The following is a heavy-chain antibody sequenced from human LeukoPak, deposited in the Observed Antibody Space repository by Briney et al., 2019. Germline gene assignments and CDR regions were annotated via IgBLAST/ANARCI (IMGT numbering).Heavy chain of an antibody. CDR2: IRYDGSNK. V-gene: IGHV3-30*02. D-gene: IGHD3-10*01. J-gene: IGHJ4*02. CDR1: GFTFSSYG. CDR3: AKGYGSGSYSPFDY. Sequence: PGRSLRLSCAASGFTFSSYGMHWVRQAPGKGLEWVAFIRYDGSNKYYADSVKGRFTISRDNSKNTLYLQMNSLRAEDTAVYYCAKGYGSGSYSPFDYWGQGTLVTVSS.